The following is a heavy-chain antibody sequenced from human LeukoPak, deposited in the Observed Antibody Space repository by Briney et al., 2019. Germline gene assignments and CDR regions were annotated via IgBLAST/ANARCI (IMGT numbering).Heavy chain of an antibody. D-gene: IGHD2-15*01. CDR2: INSDGNST. Sequence: PGGPLRLSCAASGFTFSRYWMHWVRQAPGKGLVWVSRINSDGNSTSYADSVKGRFTISRDNSKNTLYLQMNSLRAEDTAVYYCARDLGYCSGGSCYTIDYWGQGTLVTVSS. CDR1: GFTFSRYW. CDR3: ARDLGYCSGGSCYTIDY. J-gene: IGHJ4*02. V-gene: IGHV3-74*01.